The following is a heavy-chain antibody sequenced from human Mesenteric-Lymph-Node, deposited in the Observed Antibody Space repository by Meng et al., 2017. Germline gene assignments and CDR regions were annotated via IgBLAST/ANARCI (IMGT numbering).Heavy chain of an antibody. CDR2: IYHSGST. CDR1: GGATSSSNW. Sequence: VNLEESGPRLVKPSGILSLTCVVSGGATSSSNWWSWVRQPPGKGLEWIGEIYHSGSTNYNPSLKSRVTISVDKSKNQFSLTLRSVTAADTAVYYCASDPYATGWAGWGQGTLVTVSS. D-gene: IGHD6-19*01. J-gene: IGHJ4*02. CDR3: ASDPYATGWAG. V-gene: IGHV4-4*02.